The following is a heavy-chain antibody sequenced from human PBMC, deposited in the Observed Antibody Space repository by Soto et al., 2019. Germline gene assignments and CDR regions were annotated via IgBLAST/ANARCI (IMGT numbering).Heavy chain of an antibody. CDR1: GFTVSSNY. CDR2: IYSGGST. Sequence: GGSLRLSCAASGFTVSSNYMSWVRQAPGKGLEWVSVIYSGGSTYYADSVKGRFTISRDNSKNTLYLQMNSLRAEDTAVYYCARVRVRGGHYYYYGMDVWGQGTTVTVSS. CDR3: ARVRVRGGHYYYYGMDV. V-gene: IGHV3-53*01. J-gene: IGHJ6*02. D-gene: IGHD3-10*01.